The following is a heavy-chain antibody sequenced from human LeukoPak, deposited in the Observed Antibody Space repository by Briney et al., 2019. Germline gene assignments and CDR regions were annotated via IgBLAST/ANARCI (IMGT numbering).Heavy chain of an antibody. CDR3: ARSIAAAVCDY. D-gene: IGHD6-13*01. Sequence: SETLSLTCTVSGGSISSGGYYWSWIRQHPGKGLEWIGYIYYSGSTYYNPSLKSRVTISVDTSKNQFTLKLSSVTAADTVVYYCARSIAAAVCDYWGQGTLVTVSS. V-gene: IGHV4-31*03. J-gene: IGHJ4*02. CDR2: IYYSGST. CDR1: GGSISSGGYY.